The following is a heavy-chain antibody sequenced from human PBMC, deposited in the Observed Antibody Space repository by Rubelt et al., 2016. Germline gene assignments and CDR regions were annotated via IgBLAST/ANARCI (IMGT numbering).Heavy chain of an antibody. V-gene: IGHV7-4-1*02. CDR3: ARVDEAAAYLCY. CDR2: INTNTGNP. J-gene: IGHJ4*02. D-gene: IGHD6-13*01. CDR1: GYTFTSYA. Sequence: QVQLVQSGSELKKPGASVKVSCKASGYTFTSYAMNWVRQAPGQGLEWMGWINTNTGNPTCAPGLPGRFGLSLDPSVSTAYLPISRLKPEDTAGDYCARVDEAAAYLCYWGQGTLVTVSA.